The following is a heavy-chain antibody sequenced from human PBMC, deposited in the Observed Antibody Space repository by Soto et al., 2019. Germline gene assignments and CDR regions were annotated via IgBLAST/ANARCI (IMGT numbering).Heavy chain of an antibody. V-gene: IGHV3-48*03. CDR3: TRGFTTRRFEY. CDR2: INSVGSVI. Sequence: GGSLRLSCGASGFTFSSYEMSWVRQAPGKGLEWVSYINSVGSVIYYTDSVKGRFTISRDNAETSLYLQMNSLRDEDTAVYYCTRGFTTRRFEYWGQGTLVTVSS. D-gene: IGHD3-22*01. J-gene: IGHJ4*02. CDR1: GFTFSSYE.